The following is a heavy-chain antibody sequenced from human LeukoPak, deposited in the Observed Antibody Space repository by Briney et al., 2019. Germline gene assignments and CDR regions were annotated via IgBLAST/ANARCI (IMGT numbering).Heavy chain of an antibody. V-gene: IGHV3-23*01. Sequence: PGGSLRLSCAASGFTFSSYGMSWVRQAPGKGLEWVSAISGSGGSTYYADSVKGRFTISRDNSKNTLYLQMNSLRAEDTAVYYCAKLEDIVVVVAATGSGHAFDIWGQGTMVTVSS. D-gene: IGHD2-15*01. J-gene: IGHJ3*02. CDR2: ISGSGGST. CDR3: AKLEDIVVVVAATGSGHAFDI. CDR1: GFTFSSYG.